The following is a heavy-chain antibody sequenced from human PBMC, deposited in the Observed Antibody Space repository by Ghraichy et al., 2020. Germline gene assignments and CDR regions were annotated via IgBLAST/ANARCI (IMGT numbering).Heavy chain of an antibody. D-gene: IGHD1-26*01. CDR2: INPNSGGT. Sequence: VKVSCKASGYTFTGYYMHWVRQAPGQGLEWMGWINPNSGGTNYAQKFQGRVTMTRDTSISTVYMELSRLRSDDTAVYYCARVSSAVGATGYWGQGTLVTVSS. J-gene: IGHJ4*02. CDR3: ARVSSAVGATGY. CDR1: GYTFTGYY. V-gene: IGHV1-2*02.